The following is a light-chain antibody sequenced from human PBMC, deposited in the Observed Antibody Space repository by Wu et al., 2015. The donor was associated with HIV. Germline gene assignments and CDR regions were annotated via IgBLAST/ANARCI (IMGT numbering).Light chain of an antibody. V-gene: IGKV3-20*01. CDR2: GVS. CDR1: QSVTSSF. J-gene: IGKJ4*01. CDR3: QQYGSSPLT. Sequence: EIVLTQSPGTLSLSPGERATLSCTASQSVTSSFLAWYQLKPGQAPRLLTFGVSNRATGIPDRFSGSGSGTDFSLTISRLEPEDFAVYYCQQYGSSPLTFGGGTKVEI.